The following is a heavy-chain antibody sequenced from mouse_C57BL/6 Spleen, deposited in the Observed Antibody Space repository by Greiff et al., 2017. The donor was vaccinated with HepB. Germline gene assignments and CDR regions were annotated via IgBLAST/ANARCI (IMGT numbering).Heavy chain of an antibody. CDR1: GYTFTSYW. CDR3: ARGGYGSSPYFDY. CDR2: IDPSDSET. Sequence: QVQLQQPGAELVRPGSSVKLSYKASGYTFTSYWMHWVKQRPIQGLEWIGNIDPSDSETHYNQKFKDKATLTVDKSSSTAYMQLSSLTSEDSAVYYGARGGYGSSPYFDYWGQGTTLTVSS. D-gene: IGHD1-1*01. V-gene: IGHV1-52*01. J-gene: IGHJ2*01.